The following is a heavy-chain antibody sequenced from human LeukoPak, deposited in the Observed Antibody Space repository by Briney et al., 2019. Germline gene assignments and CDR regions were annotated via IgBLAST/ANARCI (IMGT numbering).Heavy chain of an antibody. Sequence: GGSLRLSCAASGXTFSSSWMHWVRQAPGKGLVWVSRISSDGSTTNYADSVKGRFTVSRDNAKNTLFLQMNSLRAEDTAIYYCARGYCSGGSCYSRPDSWGQGTLVIVSS. J-gene: IGHJ4*02. D-gene: IGHD2-15*01. CDR2: ISSDGSTT. V-gene: IGHV3-74*01. CDR1: GXTFSSSW. CDR3: ARGYCSGGSCYSRPDS.